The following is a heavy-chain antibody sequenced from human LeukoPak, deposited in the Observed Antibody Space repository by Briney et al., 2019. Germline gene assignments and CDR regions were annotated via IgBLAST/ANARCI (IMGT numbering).Heavy chain of an antibody. CDR3: ARYFYDSSGYPYYFDY. CDR2: IYSGGST. V-gene: IGHV3-53*01. CDR1: GFTVSSNY. J-gene: IGHJ4*02. D-gene: IGHD3-22*01. Sequence: QPGGSLRLSCVASGFTVSSNYMSWVRQAPGKGLEWVSVIYSGGSTYYADSVKGRFTISKDNSKNTLYLQMNSLRAEVTAVYYCARYFYDSSGYPYYFDYWGQGTLVTVSS.